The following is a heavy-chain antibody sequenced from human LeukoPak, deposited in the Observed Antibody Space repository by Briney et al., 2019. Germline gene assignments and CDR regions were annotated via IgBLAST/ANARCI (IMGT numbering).Heavy chain of an antibody. Sequence: GGSLRLSCAASGFTFSDYWMSWVRQAPGKGLEWVSYISSSGRTIYYADSVKGRFTISRDNAKVSLYLQMNSLRAEDTAVYYCARGADIVAADYWGQGTLVTVSS. CDR3: ARGADIVAADY. D-gene: IGHD5-12*01. CDR2: ISSSGRTI. J-gene: IGHJ4*02. V-gene: IGHV3-11*01. CDR1: GFTFSDYW.